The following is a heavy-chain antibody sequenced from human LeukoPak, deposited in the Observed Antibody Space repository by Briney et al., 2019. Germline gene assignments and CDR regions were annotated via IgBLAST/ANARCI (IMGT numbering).Heavy chain of an antibody. CDR1: GGSISSYY. D-gene: IGHD6-13*01. CDR3: ARLSYSSSRDY. Sequence: PSETLSLTCTVSGGSISSYYWSWIRQPPGKGLEWIGYIYTRGSTNYNPSLKSRVTISVDTSKNQFSLKLSSVTAADTAVYYCARLSYSSSRDYWGQGTLVTVSS. CDR2: IYTRGST. J-gene: IGHJ4*02. V-gene: IGHV4-4*09.